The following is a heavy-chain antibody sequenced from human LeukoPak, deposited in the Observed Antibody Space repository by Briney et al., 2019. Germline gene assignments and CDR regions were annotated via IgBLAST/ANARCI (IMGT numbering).Heavy chain of an antibody. D-gene: IGHD1-26*01. CDR2: ISSSSSTI. Sequence: GGSLRLSCAASGFTFSSYSMNWVRQAPGKGLEWVSFISSSSSTIYYADSVKGRFTISRDNAKNPLYLQMNSLRAEDTAVYYCARDRGGSYSAIDYWGQGTLVTVSS. CDR1: GFTFSSYS. CDR3: ARDRGGSYSAIDY. V-gene: IGHV3-48*04. J-gene: IGHJ4*02.